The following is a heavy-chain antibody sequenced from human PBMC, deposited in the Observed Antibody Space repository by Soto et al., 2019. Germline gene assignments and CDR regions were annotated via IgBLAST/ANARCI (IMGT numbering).Heavy chain of an antibody. CDR1: GYTFTSYY. CDR2: INPSGDST. V-gene: IGHV1-46*01. J-gene: IGHJ4*02. D-gene: IGHD4-17*01. Sequence: SVKGSFKASGYTFTSYYRHWVRQAPGQGLEWMGIINPSGDSTSYAQKFQGRVTMTRDTSTSTDYMELSSLRSEDTAVYYCARGLRPDYWGQGTLVTVYS. CDR3: ARGLRPDY.